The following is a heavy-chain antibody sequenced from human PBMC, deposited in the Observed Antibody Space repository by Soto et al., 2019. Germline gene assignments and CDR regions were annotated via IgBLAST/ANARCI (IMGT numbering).Heavy chain of an antibody. J-gene: IGHJ6*03. V-gene: IGHV1-58*02. D-gene: IGHD6-19*01. Sequence: QMQLVQSGPEVKKPGTSVKVSCKASGFTFTSSAMQWVRQARGQRLEWIGWIVVGSGNTNYAQKFQERVTITRDMSTRNAHKELIKLRSEGTAVYYLWADAGSGWPKHDYHYMGVLGKGTTVNLSS. CDR3: WADAGSGWPKHDYHYMGV. CDR1: GFTFTSSA. CDR2: IVVGSGNT.